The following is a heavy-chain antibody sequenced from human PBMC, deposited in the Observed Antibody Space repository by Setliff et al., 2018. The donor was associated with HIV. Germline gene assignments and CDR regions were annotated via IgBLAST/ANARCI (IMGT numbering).Heavy chain of an antibody. V-gene: IGHV3-21*01. CDR1: GASFTDYY. D-gene: IGHD3-22*01. CDR2: ISSSGTYI. J-gene: IGHJ4*02. CDR3: ARDADTSSHYSYYDY. Sequence: ETLSLTCAFYGASFTDYYWNWIRQPPGKGLEWVSSISSSGTYIYYADSVKGRFTISRDNAKNSLYLQMNSLRAEDTAVYYCARDADTSSHYSYYDYWGQGTLVTVSS.